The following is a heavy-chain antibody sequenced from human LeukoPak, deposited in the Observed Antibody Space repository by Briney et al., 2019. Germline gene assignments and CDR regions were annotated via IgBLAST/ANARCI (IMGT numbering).Heavy chain of an antibody. CDR3: ASQNYYDSSGPRV. J-gene: IGHJ3*01. V-gene: IGHV3-11*01. D-gene: IGHD3-22*01. CDR1: GFTFSSYA. CDR2: ISSTGSTI. Sequence: GGSLRLSCAASGFTFSSYAMTWIRQAPGKGLEWVSYISSTGSTIYYADSVKGRFTISRDNAKNSLYLQMNSLRAEDTAVYYCASQNYYDSSGPRVWGQGTMVTVSS.